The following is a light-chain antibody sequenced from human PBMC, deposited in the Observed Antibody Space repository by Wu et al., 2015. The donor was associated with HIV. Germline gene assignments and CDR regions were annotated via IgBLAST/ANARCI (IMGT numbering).Light chain of an antibody. CDR2: DTS. V-gene: IGKV3-20*01. J-gene: IGKJ2*03. CDR3: QHYGSSPLYS. CDR1: QSIGSTY. Sequence: EIVLTQSPGTLSLSPGERATFSCRASQSIGSTYLAWYQHKPGQAPRLLIFDTSSRATGIPDRFSGSGSGMDFTLTISRLEPEDFAVYYCQHYGSSPLYSFGLGDQAGDQT.